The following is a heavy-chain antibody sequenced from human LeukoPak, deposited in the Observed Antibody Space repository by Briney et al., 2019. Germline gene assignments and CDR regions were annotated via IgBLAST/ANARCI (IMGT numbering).Heavy chain of an antibody. D-gene: IGHD1-1*01. V-gene: IGHV1-69*06. CDR3: ASGGINYWSYYYYMDV. J-gene: IGHJ6*03. CDR2: IIPIFGTA. Sequence: ASVKVSCKASGGTFSSYAISWVRQAPGQGLEWMGGIIPIFGTANYAQKFQGRVTITADKSTSTAYMELKNLRSEDTAMYYCASGGINYWSYYYYMDVWGKGTTVTVSS. CDR1: GGTFSSYA.